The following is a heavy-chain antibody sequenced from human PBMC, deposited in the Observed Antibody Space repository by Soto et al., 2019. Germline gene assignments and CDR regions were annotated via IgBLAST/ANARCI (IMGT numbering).Heavy chain of an antibody. J-gene: IGHJ5*02. V-gene: IGHV2-5*02. CDR3: AYRKGAATGTGNWFDP. CDR1: GFSLTTNGVG. D-gene: IGHD1-1*01. CDR2: FYWDDDK. Sequence: VSGPTLVNPTETLTLTCTFSGFSLTTNGVGVGWIRQPPGKPLEWLGLFYWDDDKRYSPSLQNRLTISKDTSKNQVVLTLANMAPEDTGTYYCAYRKGAATGTGNWFDPWGQGTPVTVSS.